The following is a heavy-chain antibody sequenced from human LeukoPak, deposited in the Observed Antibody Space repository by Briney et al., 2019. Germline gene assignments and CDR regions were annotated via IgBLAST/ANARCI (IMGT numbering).Heavy chain of an antibody. CDR1: GFTFSNAW. CDR2: IKSKTDGGTT. J-gene: IGHJ4*02. V-gene: IGHV3-15*01. CDR3: TSEPYYYDSSGYIFDY. Sequence: GGSLRLSCAASGFTFSNAWMSWVRQAPGKGLEWVGRIKSKTDGGTTDYAARVKGRFTISRDDSKNTLYLQMNSLKTEDTAVYYCTSEPYYYDSSGYIFDYWGQGTLVTVSS. D-gene: IGHD3-22*01.